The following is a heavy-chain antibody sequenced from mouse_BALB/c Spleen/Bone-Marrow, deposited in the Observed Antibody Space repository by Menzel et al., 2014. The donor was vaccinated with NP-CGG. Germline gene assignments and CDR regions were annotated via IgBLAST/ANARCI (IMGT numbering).Heavy chain of an antibody. CDR2: INPGSGGT. V-gene: IGHV1-54*01. Sequence: QVHLKQSGAELVRPGTSVKVSCKASGYAFXNYLIDWVKQRPGQGLEWIGVINPGSGGTNYNEKFKGKATLTADKSSSTAYMQLSSLASDDSAVYFCARELLYGNYSDYWGQGTTLTVSS. CDR3: ARELLYGNYSDY. J-gene: IGHJ2*01. CDR1: GYAFXNYL. D-gene: IGHD2-1*01.